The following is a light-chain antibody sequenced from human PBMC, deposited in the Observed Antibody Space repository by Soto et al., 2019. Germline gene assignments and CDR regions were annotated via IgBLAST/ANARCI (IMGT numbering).Light chain of an antibody. CDR3: QQYGSSPMYT. J-gene: IGKJ2*01. CDR1: QSVSSTY. CDR2: GAS. Sequence: EIVLTQSPGTLSLSPGERATLSCRARQSVSSTYFAWYQQKPGQAPRLLIYGASGRATGIPDRFSGSGSGTDFTLTISRLEPDDFAVYYCQQYGSSPMYTFGQGTKLEIK. V-gene: IGKV3-20*01.